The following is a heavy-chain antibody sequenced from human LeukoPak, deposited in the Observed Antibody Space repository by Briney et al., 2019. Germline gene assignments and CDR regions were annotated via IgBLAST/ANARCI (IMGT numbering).Heavy chain of an antibody. V-gene: IGHV3-74*01. Sequence: LPGGSLRLSCAASGFTFSGYWMHWVRQAPGKGLVWVSYISNDGSGKSYADSVKGRFTISGDNAKNTVDLHMNSLRAEDTAVYYCARGGWGTAIDYLGQGTLVNVSS. J-gene: IGHJ4*02. CDR3: ARGGWGTAIDY. CDR2: ISNDGSGK. CDR1: GFTFSGYW. D-gene: IGHD3-16*01.